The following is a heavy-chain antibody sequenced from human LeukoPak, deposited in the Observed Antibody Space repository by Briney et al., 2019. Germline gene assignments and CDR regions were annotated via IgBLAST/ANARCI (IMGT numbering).Heavy chain of an antibody. CDR1: GFTFSRYT. CDR3: ARSDSSGYFDY. D-gene: IGHD3-22*01. J-gene: IGHJ4*02. V-gene: IGHV3-21*04. Sequence: GGSLRLSCAASGFTFSRYTMNWVRQAPGKGREWVSSITSSSSYIYYADSVKGRFTISRDNSKNTLYLQMNSLRAKDTAVYYCARSDSSGYFDYWGQGTLVTVSS. CDR2: ITSSSSYI.